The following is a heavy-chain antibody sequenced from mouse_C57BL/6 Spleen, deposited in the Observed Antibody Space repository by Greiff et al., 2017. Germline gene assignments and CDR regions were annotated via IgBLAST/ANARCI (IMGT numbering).Heavy chain of an antibody. CDR3: AREVLRYWYFDV. J-gene: IGHJ1*03. CDR2: ISYDGSN. Sequence: EVKLVESGPGLVKPSQSLSLTCSVTGYSITSGYYWNWIRQFPGNKLEWMGYISYDGSNNYNPSLKNRISITRDTSKNQLFLKLNSVTTEDTATYYCAREVLRYWYFDVWGTGTTVTVSS. V-gene: IGHV3-6*01. CDR1: GYSITSGYY. D-gene: IGHD1-1*01.